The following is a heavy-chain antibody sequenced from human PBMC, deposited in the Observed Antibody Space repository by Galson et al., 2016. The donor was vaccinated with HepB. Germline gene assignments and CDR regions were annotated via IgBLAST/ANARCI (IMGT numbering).Heavy chain of an antibody. J-gene: IGHJ4*02. Sequence: SLRLSCAASGFTFSSYAMHWVRQAPGKGLEWVAVISYDGSKTYYADSVRGRFTISRDNSKTTLYLQVSSLRAADTAVYHCARGATTVTTLRVYWGQGTLVTVSS. CDR2: ISYDGSKT. V-gene: IGHV3-30-3*01. CDR1: GFTFSSYA. D-gene: IGHD4-17*01. CDR3: ARGATTVTTLRVY.